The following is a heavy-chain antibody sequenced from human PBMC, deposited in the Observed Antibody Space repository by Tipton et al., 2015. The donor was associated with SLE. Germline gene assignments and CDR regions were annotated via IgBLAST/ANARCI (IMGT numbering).Heavy chain of an antibody. Sequence: TLSLTCAVHDGSLSNYYWSWFRRPPGGGLEWIGEITRRGKTNYNPSLKSRVTISVDTSKNQFSLKMRSVTAADTAVYFCARGYCSDGVCYGFGFFDYWGQRNLVTVSS. CDR2: ITRRGKT. V-gene: IGHV4-34*01. J-gene: IGHJ4*02. D-gene: IGHD2-8*01. CDR3: ARGYCSDGVCYGFGFFDY. CDR1: DGSLSNYY.